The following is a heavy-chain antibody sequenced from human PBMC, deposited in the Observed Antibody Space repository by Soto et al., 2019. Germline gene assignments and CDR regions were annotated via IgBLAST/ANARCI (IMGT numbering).Heavy chain of an antibody. D-gene: IGHD2-15*01. Sequence: QVPLVQSGAEVKKPGASVKVSCKASGYTFTSYGISWVRQAPGQGLEWMAWISAYNGNTNYAQKLQGRVTMTTDTSTSTAYMELRSLRSDATAVYYCARVSKVVRHNWFAPWGQGTLVTVSS. CDR1: GYTFTSYG. CDR2: ISAYNGNT. V-gene: IGHV1-18*04. CDR3: ARVSKVVRHNWFAP. J-gene: IGHJ5*02.